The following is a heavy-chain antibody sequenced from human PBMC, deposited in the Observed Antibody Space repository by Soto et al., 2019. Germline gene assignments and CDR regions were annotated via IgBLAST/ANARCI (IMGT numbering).Heavy chain of an antibody. D-gene: IGHD3-10*01. CDR1: GFTFSSYW. V-gene: IGHV3-7*01. J-gene: IGHJ4*02. Sequence: GGSLRLSCAASGFTFSSYWMSWVRQAPGKGLEWVANIKQDGSEKYYVDSVKGRFTISRDNAKNSLYLQMNSLRAEDTAVYYCATRPHHSERDSYFGVFDYWGQGALVTVSS. CDR2: IKQDGSEK. CDR3: ATRPHHSERDSYFGVFDY.